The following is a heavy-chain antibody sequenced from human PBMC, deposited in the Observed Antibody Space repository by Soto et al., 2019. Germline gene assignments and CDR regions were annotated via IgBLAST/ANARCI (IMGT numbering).Heavy chain of an antibody. CDR2: ISSSGSTI. V-gene: IGHV3-11*04. J-gene: IGHJ4*02. CDR3: ASLVFSDVSPPFDY. CDR1: GFTFSDYY. Sequence: GGSLRLSCAASGFTFSDYYMSWIRQAPGKGLEWVSYISSSGSTIYYADSVKGRFTISRDNAKNSLYLQMNSLRAEDTAVYYCASLVFSDVSPPFDYWGQGTLVTVSS. D-gene: IGHD1-26*01.